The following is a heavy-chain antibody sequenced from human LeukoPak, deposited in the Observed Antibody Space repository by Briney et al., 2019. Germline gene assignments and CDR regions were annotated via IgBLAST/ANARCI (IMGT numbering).Heavy chain of an antibody. J-gene: IGHJ5*02. V-gene: IGHV4-34*01. CDR1: GGSFSGYY. Sequence: SETLSLTCAVYGGSFSGYYWSWIRQPPGKGLEWIREINHSGSTNYNPSLKSRVTISVDTSKNQFSLKLSSVTAADTAVYYCARDAVTYYYGSGSKNWFDPWGQGTLVTVSS. CDR3: ARDAVTYYYGSGSKNWFDP. D-gene: IGHD3-10*01. CDR2: INHSGST.